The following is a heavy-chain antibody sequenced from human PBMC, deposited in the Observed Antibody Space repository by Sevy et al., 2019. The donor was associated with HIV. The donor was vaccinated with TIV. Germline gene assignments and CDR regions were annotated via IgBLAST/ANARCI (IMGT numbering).Heavy chain of an antibody. CDR1: GFTFSSYA. V-gene: IGHV3-21*01. CDR3: ARVAADDPDFYYYGMGV. D-gene: IGHD6-13*01. Sequence: GGSLRLSCAASGFTFSSYAMNWVRQAPGKGLEWVSSISSRSSHIYAADSLKGRFTISRDNAKNSLFLQMNSLRAEDTAIYYCARVAADDPDFYYYGMGVWGQGTTVTVSS. J-gene: IGHJ6*02. CDR2: ISSRSSHI.